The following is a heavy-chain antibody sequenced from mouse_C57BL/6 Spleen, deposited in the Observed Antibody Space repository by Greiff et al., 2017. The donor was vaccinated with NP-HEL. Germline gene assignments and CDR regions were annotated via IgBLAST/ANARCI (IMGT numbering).Heavy chain of an antibody. CDR2: IRNKANGYTT. D-gene: IGHD1-1*01. J-gene: IGHJ1*03. Sequence: EVKLVESGGGLVQPGGSLSLSCAASGFTFTDYYMSWVRQPPGKALEWLGFIRNKANGYTTEYSASVKGRFTISRDNSQSILYLQMNALRAEDSATYYCARLGTVVATDWYFDVWGTGTTVTVSS. CDR3: ARLGTVVATDWYFDV. V-gene: IGHV7-3*01. CDR1: GFTFTDYY.